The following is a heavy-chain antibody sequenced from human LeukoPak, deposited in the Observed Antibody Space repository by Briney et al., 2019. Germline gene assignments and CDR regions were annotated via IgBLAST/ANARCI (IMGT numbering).Heavy chain of an antibody. D-gene: IGHD2-8*01. V-gene: IGHV3-21*01. J-gene: IGHJ4*02. CDR2: ITSSSHYI. Sequence: GGSLRLSCAASGFTFNIYSMNWVRQAPGKGLEWVSRITSSSHYIYYADSVKGRFTISRDNAKNSLYLDMSSLRADDTAVYYCARVGASEWSIVLGPIKYWGQGTLVSVSS. CDR1: GFTFNIYS. CDR3: ARVGASEWSIVLGPIKY.